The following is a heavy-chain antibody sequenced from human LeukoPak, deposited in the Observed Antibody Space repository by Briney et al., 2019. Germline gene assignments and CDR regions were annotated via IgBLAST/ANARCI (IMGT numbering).Heavy chain of an antibody. Sequence: PGRSLRLSCAASRFTFSTYAMHWVRQSPGKGLEWVAVVLSDGSEKYYADSVKGRFTISRDNYKNTMYLQMNSLRAEDTAVFYCARTSLHYFGSGSYSLDTFDIWGQGTMVTVSS. J-gene: IGHJ3*02. CDR3: ARTSLHYFGSGSYSLDTFDI. CDR2: VLSDGSEK. CDR1: RFTFSTYA. D-gene: IGHD3-10*01. V-gene: IGHV3-30-3*01.